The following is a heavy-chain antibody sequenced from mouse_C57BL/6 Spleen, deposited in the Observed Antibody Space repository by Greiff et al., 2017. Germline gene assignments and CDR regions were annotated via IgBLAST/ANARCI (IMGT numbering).Heavy chain of an antibody. CDR3: AATGVAEYWFAY. CDR1: GYSFTDYN. V-gene: IGHV1-39*01. J-gene: IGHJ3*01. D-gene: IGHD1-1*01. CDR2: INPNYGTT. Sequence: VQLQQSGPELVKPGASVKISCKASGYSFTDYNMNWVKQSNGKSLEWMGVINPNYGTTSYNQKFKGKATLTVDQSSSTAYMQINSLTAEDSAVYYCAATGVAEYWFAYWGQGTLVTVSA.